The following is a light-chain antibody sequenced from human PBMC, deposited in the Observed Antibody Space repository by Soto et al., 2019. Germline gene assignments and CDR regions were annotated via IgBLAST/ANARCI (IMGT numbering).Light chain of an antibody. CDR3: MQALQTPFT. V-gene: IGKV2D-29*01. CDR2: GVS. J-gene: IGKJ3*01. CDR1: QGLLHSDGKTY. Sequence: DIVMTQTPLSLSVTLGQPASISCKSSQGLLHSDGKTYLYWFLQKPGQPPQLLMYGVSNRFSGVPDRFSGSGSGTDFTLRISRVEADDVGVYYCMQALQTPFTFGPGTKVDIK.